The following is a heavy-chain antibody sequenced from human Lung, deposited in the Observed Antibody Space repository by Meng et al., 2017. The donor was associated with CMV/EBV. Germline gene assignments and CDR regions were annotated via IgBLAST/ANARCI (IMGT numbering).Heavy chain of an antibody. V-gene: IGHV4-4*03. Sequence: QVRLRESAPALVNPPETLSLTCAVSGDSITNHNWWAWVRQPPGKGLEWIGEIPHRGSSAYNPSLKSRVSMSIDKSKNQFSLKLTSVTAADTAVYHCLRRSGGSVWGQGTLVTVAS. J-gene: IGHJ1*01. D-gene: IGHD3-10*01. CDR1: GDSITNHNW. CDR3: LRRSGGSV. CDR2: IPHRGSS.